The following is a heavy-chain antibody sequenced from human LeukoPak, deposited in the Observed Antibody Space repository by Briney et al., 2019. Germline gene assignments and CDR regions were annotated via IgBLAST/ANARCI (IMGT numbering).Heavy chain of an antibody. Sequence: PGGSLRLSCAASGFTFSSYSMNWARQAPGKGLEWVSSISSSSSYIYYADSVKGRFTISRDNAKNSLYLQMNSLRAEDTAVYYCARVTAYYYDSSGYFDQWGQGTLVTVSS. CDR1: GFTFSSYS. CDR2: ISSSSSYI. CDR3: ARVTAYYYDSSGYFDQ. D-gene: IGHD3-22*01. J-gene: IGHJ4*02. V-gene: IGHV3-21*01.